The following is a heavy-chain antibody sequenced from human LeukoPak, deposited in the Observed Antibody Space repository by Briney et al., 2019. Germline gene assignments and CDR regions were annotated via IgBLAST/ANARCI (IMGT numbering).Heavy chain of an antibody. D-gene: IGHD6-19*01. CDR1: GFTFSSYW. Sequence: GGSLRLSCAASGFTFSSYWMHWVRQAPGKGLVWVSRINSDGSSTSYADSVKGRFTTSRDNAKNTLYLQMNSLRAEDTAVYYCARGMDSSGWYGESYYFDYWGQGTLVTVSS. CDR3: ARGMDSSGWYGESYYFDY. CDR2: INSDGSST. V-gene: IGHV3-74*01. J-gene: IGHJ4*02.